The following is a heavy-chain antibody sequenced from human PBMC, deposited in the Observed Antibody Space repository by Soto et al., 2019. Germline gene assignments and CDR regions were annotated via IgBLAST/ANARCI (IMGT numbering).Heavy chain of an antibody. J-gene: IGHJ6*02. CDR2: ISYDGSNK. CDR1: GFIFSAYN. V-gene: IGHV3-30-3*01. Sequence: PGGSLRLSCAASGFIFSAYNMHWVRQAPGKGLEWVTLISYDGSNKYYADSVKGRFTVSRDNSKNSVFLQMNSLIPEDTAVYYCVGEKSLDYIHHYYYGMDVWGQGTTVTVSS. CDR3: VGEKSLDYIHHYYYGMDV. D-gene: IGHD3-10*02.